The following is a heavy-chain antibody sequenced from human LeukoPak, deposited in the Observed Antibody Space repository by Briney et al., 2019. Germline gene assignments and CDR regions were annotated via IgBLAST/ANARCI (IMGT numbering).Heavy chain of an antibody. CDR1: RFTFSSYW. D-gene: IGHD2-21*02. Sequence: GGSLRLSCAASRFTFSSYWMSWVRQAPGKGLEGVANIKQDGSEKNYVDSVKGRFTISRDNAKNSLYLQMNSLRAEDTALYYCARVQDCGGDCYWSAFDIWGQGTMVTVSS. CDR3: ARVQDCGGDCYWSAFDI. V-gene: IGHV3-7*03. J-gene: IGHJ3*02. CDR2: IKQDGSEK.